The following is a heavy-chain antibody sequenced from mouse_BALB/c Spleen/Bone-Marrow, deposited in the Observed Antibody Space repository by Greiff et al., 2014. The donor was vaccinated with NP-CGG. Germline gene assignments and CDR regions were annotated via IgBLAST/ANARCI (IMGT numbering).Heavy chain of an antibody. D-gene: IGHD2-4*01. V-gene: IGHV14-3*02. CDR2: IDPANGNT. CDR3: ARGDYGAFAY. CDR1: GCNIKDTY. Sequence: EVQVVESGAELVKPGASVKLSCTASGCNIKDTYMHWVKQRPEQGLEWIARIDPANGNTKYDPKFQGKATITADTSSNTAYRQLSSLTSEDTAVYYCARGDYGAFAYWGQGTLVTVSA. J-gene: IGHJ3*01.